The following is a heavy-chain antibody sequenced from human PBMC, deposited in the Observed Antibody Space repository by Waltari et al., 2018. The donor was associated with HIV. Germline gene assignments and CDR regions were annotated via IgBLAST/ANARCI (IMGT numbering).Heavy chain of an antibody. CDR2: INPNSGGT. CDR1: GYTFTGYY. V-gene: IGHV1-2*06. CDR3: ARGEGNYYYYYGMDV. Sequence: AEVKKPGASVKVSCKASGYTFTGYYMHWVRQAPGQGLEWMGRINPNSGGTKYAQKFQGRVTMTRDTSISTAYMELSRLRADDTAVYYCARGEGNYYYYYGMDVWGQGTTVTVSS. J-gene: IGHJ6*02. D-gene: IGHD3-10*01.